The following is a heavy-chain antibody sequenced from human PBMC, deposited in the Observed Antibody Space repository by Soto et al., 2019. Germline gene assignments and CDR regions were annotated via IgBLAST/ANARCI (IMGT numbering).Heavy chain of an antibody. CDR3: VHSRCVGDCLQSYPSHYYDGMDV. CDR1: GFSLSTSGVG. Sequence: QITLKASGPTLVKPTQTLTLTCTFSGFSLSTSGVGVGWIRQPPGKALEWLALIYWDNDKRYSPSLQSRLSITKDTCKKQVVLTMSNMDPVDTATYYCVHSRCVGDCLQSYPSHYYDGMDVWGQGTTVTVSS. J-gene: IGHJ6*02. CDR2: IYWDNDK. V-gene: IGHV2-5*02. D-gene: IGHD2-21*02.